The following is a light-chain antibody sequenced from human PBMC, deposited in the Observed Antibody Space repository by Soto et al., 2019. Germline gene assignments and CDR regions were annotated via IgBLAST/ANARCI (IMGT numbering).Light chain of an antibody. CDR3: QQSYSTPPEYT. V-gene: IGKV1-39*01. CDR1: QSISSY. J-gene: IGKJ2*01. Sequence: DIQMTQSPSSLSASVGDRVTITCRASQSISSYLNWYQQKPGKAPKLLIYAASSLQSGVTSRFSVSGSGTDFTLTISSLRPEHFASYYCQQSYSTPPEYTFGQGTKLEIK. CDR2: AAS.